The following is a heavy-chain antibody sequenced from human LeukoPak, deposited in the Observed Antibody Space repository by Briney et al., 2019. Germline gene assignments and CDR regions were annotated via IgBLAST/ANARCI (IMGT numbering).Heavy chain of an antibody. J-gene: IGHJ5*02. CDR3: ARRVPGRSGNWFDP. CDR2: MNYGGST. D-gene: IGHD2-2*01. CDR1: GFSISNNDYF. V-gene: IGHV4-39*01. Sequence: PSETLSLTCTVSGFSISNNDYFWGWIRQPPGKGLGWIGSMNYGGSTHDNPSLKSRVTISVDTSKNQVSLKLSSVTAADTAVYYCARRVPGRSGNWFDPWGQGTLVTVSS.